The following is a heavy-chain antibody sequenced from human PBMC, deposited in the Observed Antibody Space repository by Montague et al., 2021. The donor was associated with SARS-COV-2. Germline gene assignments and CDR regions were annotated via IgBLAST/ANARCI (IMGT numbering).Heavy chain of an antibody. CDR2: IYTSGST. D-gene: IGHD3-10*01. J-gene: IGHJ3*02. Sequence: SETLSLTCTVSGGSISSYYWSWIRQPAGKGLEWIGRIYTSGSTNYNPSLKSRVTMSVDTSKNQFSLKLSSVTAADTAAYYCARDNPVLWFGETYAFDIWGQGTMVTASS. V-gene: IGHV4-4*07. CDR1: GGSISSYY. CDR3: ARDNPVLWFGETYAFDI.